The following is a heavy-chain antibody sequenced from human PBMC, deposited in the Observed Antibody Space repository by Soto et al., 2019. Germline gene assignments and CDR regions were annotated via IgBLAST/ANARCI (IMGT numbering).Heavy chain of an antibody. CDR2: MNPNSGET. D-gene: IGHD2-15*01. CDR3: ARVAVAARPRWYNWFDP. CDR1: GYTFSDYD. V-gene: IGHV1-8*02. J-gene: IGHJ5*02. Sequence: ASVKVSCKTSGYTFSDYDINWVRQATGQGLEWIGWMNPNSGETGYAQKFQGRVTMTRSVSLTTAYLELSSLRSEGTAVYYCARVAVAARPRWYNWFDPWGQGTLVTVS.